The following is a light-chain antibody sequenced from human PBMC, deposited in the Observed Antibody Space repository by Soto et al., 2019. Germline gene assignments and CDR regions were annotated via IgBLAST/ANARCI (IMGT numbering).Light chain of an antibody. V-gene: IGKV3-15*01. J-gene: IGKJ4*01. CDR3: QQYNNWPLT. CDR2: GAS. CDR1: HRVSSY. Sequence: PGERATLSCRASHRVSSYLAWYQQRPGQAPRLLIYGASTRATGIPARFSGSASGTEFTLTISSLQSEDFAIYYCQQYNNWPLTFGGGTKVDIK.